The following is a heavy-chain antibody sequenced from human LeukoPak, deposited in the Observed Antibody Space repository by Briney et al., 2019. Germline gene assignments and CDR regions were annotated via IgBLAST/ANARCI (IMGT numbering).Heavy chain of an antibody. V-gene: IGHV4-34*01. CDR3: ARARGGAGIAARRRAYYMDV. Sequence: SETLSLTCAVYGGSFSGYYWSWIRQPPGKGLEWIGEINHSGSTNYNPSLKSRVTISVDTSKNQFSLKLSSVTAADTAVYYCARARGGAGIAARRRAYYMDVWGKGTTVTVSS. CDR1: GGSFSGYY. J-gene: IGHJ6*03. D-gene: IGHD6-6*01. CDR2: INHSGST.